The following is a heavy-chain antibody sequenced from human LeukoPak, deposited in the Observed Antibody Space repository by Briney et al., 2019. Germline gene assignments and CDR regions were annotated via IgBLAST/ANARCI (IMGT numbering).Heavy chain of an antibody. Sequence: GSLRLSCAASGFTFSSHWMSWVRQAPGKGLEWVANIKQDGSGEYYVDSVKGRFTISRNNAKNSLYLQMNNLRAEDTAVYYCARGEYYDYVWGSYLLWGQGTLVTVSS. D-gene: IGHD3-16*02. CDR2: IKQDGSGE. CDR1: GFTFSSHW. V-gene: IGHV3-7*01. J-gene: IGHJ4*02. CDR3: ARGEYYDYVWGSYLL.